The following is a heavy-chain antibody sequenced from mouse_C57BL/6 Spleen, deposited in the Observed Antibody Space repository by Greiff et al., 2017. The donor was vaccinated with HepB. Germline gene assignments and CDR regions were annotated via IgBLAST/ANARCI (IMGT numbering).Heavy chain of an antibody. Sequence: QVQLQQPGAELVKPGASVKMSCKASGYTFTSYWITWVKQRPGQGLEWIRDIYPGSGSTNYNEKFKSKATLTVDTSSSTAYMQLSSLTSEDSAVYYCARSFNWDNYYAMDYWGQGTSVTVSS. J-gene: IGHJ4*01. D-gene: IGHD4-1*01. CDR1: GYTFTSYW. CDR3: ARSFNWDNYYAMDY. CDR2: IYPGSGST. V-gene: IGHV1-55*01.